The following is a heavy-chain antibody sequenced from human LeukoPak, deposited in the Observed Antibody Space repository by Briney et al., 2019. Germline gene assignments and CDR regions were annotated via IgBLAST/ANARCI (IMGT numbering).Heavy chain of an antibody. Sequence: GGSLRLSCAASGFTFDDYAMHWVRQAPGKGLEWVSSISWNGGSIGYADSVKGRFTISRDNARNSLYLQMNSLRAEDTALYYCAKDGRTTPFFYYYGMDVWGQGTTVTVSS. V-gene: IGHV3-9*01. CDR3: AKDGRTTPFFYYYGMDV. CDR2: ISWNGGSI. D-gene: IGHD4-4*01. J-gene: IGHJ6*02. CDR1: GFTFDDYA.